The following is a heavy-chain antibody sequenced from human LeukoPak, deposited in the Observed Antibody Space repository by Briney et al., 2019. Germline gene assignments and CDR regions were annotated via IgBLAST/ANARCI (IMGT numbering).Heavy chain of an antibody. D-gene: IGHD3-3*01. J-gene: IGHJ4*02. Sequence: SETLSLTCTVSGGSISSYYWSWIRQPPGKGLEWIGYIYYSGSTNYNPSLKSRVTISVDTSKNQFSLKLSSVTAADTAVYYCASVWLDNFLLADWGQGTLVTVSS. CDR2: IYYSGST. CDR3: ASVWLDNFLLAD. V-gene: IGHV4-59*01. CDR1: GGSISSYY.